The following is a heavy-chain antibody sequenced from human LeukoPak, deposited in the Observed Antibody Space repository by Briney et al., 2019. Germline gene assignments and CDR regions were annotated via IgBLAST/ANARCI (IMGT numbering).Heavy chain of an antibody. J-gene: IGHJ6*03. CDR2: INPSGGST. D-gene: IGHD1-26*01. Sequence: GASVKVSCKASGYTFTSYYTHWVRQAPGQGLEWMGIINPSGGSTSYAQKFQGRVTMTRDTSTSTVYMELSSLRSEDTAMYYCARDPGYSGRYYSYYYYMDVWGKETTVTVSS. V-gene: IGHV1-46*01. CDR1: GYTFTSYY. CDR3: ARDPGYSGRYYSYYYYMDV.